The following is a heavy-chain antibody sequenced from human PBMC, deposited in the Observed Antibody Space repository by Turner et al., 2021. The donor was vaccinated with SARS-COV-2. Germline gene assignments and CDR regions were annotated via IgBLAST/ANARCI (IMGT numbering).Heavy chain of an antibody. D-gene: IGHD2-2*01. Sequence: EVQLVESGGGLVKPGGSLRLSCAASGVTFSSSSMNWVRQAPGKGLEWVSSISSSSSYIYYADSVKGRFTISRDNAKNSLYLQMNSLRAEDTAVYYCARDHRPVVVPAAKRAGSYYYGMDVWGQGTTVTVSS. V-gene: IGHV3-21*01. CDR3: ARDHRPVVVPAAKRAGSYYYGMDV. CDR2: ISSSSSYI. J-gene: IGHJ6*02. CDR1: GVTFSSSS.